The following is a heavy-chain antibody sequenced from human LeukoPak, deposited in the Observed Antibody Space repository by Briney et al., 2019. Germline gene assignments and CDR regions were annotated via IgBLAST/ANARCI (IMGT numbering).Heavy chain of an antibody. CDR1: GGSISSGGYY. CDR2: IYYSGST. D-gene: IGHD3-10*01. CDR3: AREMYYYGSGIPSDAFDI. V-gene: IGHV4-31*03. J-gene: IGHJ3*02. Sequence: KTSETLSLTCTVSGGSISSGGYYWSWIRQHPGKGLEWIGYIYYSGSTYYNPSLKSRVTISVDTSKNQFSLKLSSVTAADTAVYYCAREMYYYGSGIPSDAFDIWGQGTMVTVSS.